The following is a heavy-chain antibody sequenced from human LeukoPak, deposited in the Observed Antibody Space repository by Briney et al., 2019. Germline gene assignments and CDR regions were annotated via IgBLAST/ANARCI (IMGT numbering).Heavy chain of an antibody. CDR3: AKDTASSWWYFDL. V-gene: IGHV3-23*01. Sequence: GGSLRLSCTVSGFTVSNNYMSWVRQAPGKGLEWVSAIGGSGSTTYYADSAKGRFTISRDNSKNTLYLQMNSLRAEDTAVYYCAKDTASSWWYFDLWGRGTLVTVSS. J-gene: IGHJ2*01. CDR1: GFTVSNNY. CDR2: IGGSGSTT. D-gene: IGHD5-18*01.